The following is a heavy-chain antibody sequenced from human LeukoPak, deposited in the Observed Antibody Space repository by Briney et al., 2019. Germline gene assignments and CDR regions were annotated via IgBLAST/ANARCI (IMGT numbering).Heavy chain of an antibody. J-gene: IGHJ4*02. CDR2: IYTSGST. CDR3: ARQFRAGAELDY. Sequence: SETLSLTCTVSGGSISSYYWSWIRQPPGKGLEWIGYIYTSGSTNYNPSLKSRVTISVDTSKNQFSLKLSSVTAADTAVYYCARQFRAGAELDYWGQGTLVTVSS. V-gene: IGHV4-4*09. D-gene: IGHD1-26*01. CDR1: GGSISSYY.